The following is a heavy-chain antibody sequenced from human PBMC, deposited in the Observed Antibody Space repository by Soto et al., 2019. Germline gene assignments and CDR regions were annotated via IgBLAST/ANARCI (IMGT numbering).Heavy chain of an antibody. CDR3: TASGGALYPMTFYYFDY. CDR1: GFTCSNAG. Sequence: GGSLRLSCAASGFTCSNAGMSWVGQAPGKGLEWVGRIKSKTDGWTTDYAAPVKGRFTISRDDSKNTLYLQMNSLKTEDTAVYYCTASGGALYPMTFYYFDYWGEGTLVTVS. J-gene: IGHJ4*02. CDR2: IKSKTDGWTT. D-gene: IGHD3-16*01. V-gene: IGHV3-15*01.